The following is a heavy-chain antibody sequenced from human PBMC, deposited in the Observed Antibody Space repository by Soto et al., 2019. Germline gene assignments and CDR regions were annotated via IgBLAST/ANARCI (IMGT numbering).Heavy chain of an antibody. D-gene: IGHD6-13*01. J-gene: IGHJ5*02. Sequence: GGSLRLSCAASGFTFSSYSMNWVRQAPGKGLEWVSSISSSSSYIYYAGSVKGRFTISRDNAKNSLYLQMNSLRAEDTAVYYCARLVAAAGTEWFDPWGQGTLVTVSS. CDR1: GFTFSSYS. V-gene: IGHV3-21*01. CDR2: ISSSSSYI. CDR3: ARLVAAAGTEWFDP.